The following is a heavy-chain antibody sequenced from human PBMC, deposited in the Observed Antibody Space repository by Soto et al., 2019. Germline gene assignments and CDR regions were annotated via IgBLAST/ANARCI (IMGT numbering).Heavy chain of an antibody. D-gene: IGHD3-10*01. CDR1: GGSFSGYY. Sequence: QVQLQQWGAGLLKPSETLSLTCAVYGGSFSGYYWSWIRQPPGKGLEWIGEINHSGSTNYNPSLKSRVTISVDTSKNQFSLKLSSVTAADTAVYYCARGPVGSGSHYGYYYYGMDVWGQGTTVTVSS. J-gene: IGHJ6*02. V-gene: IGHV4-34*01. CDR2: INHSGST. CDR3: ARGPVGSGSHYGYYYYGMDV.